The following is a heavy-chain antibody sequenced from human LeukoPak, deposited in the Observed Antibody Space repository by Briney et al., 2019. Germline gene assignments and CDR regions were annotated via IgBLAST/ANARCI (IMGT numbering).Heavy chain of an antibody. V-gene: IGHV1-18*01. CDR3: ARDQQEAWSNYMDV. D-gene: IGHD2-15*01. Sequence: GASVKVSCKATGYTFTSYGISWVRQAPGQGLEWMGWISAYNGNTNYAQKLQGRVTMTTDTSTSTAYMELRSLRSDDTAVYYCARDQQEAWSNYMDVWGKGTTVTVSS. CDR1: GYTFTSYG. CDR2: ISAYNGNT. J-gene: IGHJ6*03.